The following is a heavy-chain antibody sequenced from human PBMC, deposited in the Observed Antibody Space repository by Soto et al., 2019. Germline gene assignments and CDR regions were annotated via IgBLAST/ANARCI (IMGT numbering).Heavy chain of an antibody. CDR2: INPNSGGT. CDR3: ATCSGGSCYANWFDP. J-gene: IGHJ5*02. CDR1: GYTFTDYY. V-gene: IGHV1-2*02. Sequence: QVQLVQSGAEVTKPGASVKVSCKASGYTFTDYYMHWVRQAPGQGLEWMGWINPNSGGTNYAQKFQGRVTMTRDTSISTAYMELSGLISDDTAVYYCATCSGGSCYANWFDPWGQGTLVTVAS. D-gene: IGHD2-15*01.